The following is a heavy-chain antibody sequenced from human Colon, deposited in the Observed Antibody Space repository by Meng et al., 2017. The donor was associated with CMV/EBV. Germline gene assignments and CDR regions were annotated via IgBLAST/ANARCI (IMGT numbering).Heavy chain of an antibody. V-gene: IGHV1-2*02. J-gene: IGHJ4*02. D-gene: IGHD3-3*01. CDR2: INPKSGGT. CDR3: ARNFWSGYYPDY. Sequence: KASGYTFSEYYMHWVRQTPGQGLEWVGWINPKSGGTDYAQKFQGRVTMTSDTSVSTAYMELNSLKSDDTAVYYCARNFWSGYYPDYWGQGTLVTVSS. CDR1: GYTFSEYY.